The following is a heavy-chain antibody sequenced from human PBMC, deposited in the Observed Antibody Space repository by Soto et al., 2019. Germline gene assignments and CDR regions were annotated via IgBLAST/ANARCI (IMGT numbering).Heavy chain of an antibody. V-gene: IGHV1-2*04. CDR1: GYSFTDYH. D-gene: IGHD2-8*01. Sequence: ASVKVSCKASGYSFTDYHIHWVRHAPGQGLEWLGRINPTSGGTRTAQKFQGWVTMTTDTSISTASMELTRLTSDETASYYCARGDSTDCSNGVCSYFYNHDRDVGGQGTTVTVSS. CDR3: ARGDSTDCSNGVCSYFYNHDRDV. J-gene: IGHJ6*02. CDR2: INPTSGGT.